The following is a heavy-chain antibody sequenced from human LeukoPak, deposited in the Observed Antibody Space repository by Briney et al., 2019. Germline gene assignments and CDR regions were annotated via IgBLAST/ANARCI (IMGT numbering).Heavy chain of an antibody. CDR1: GGSISSHY. D-gene: IGHD5-12*01. CDR2: IYTSGST. V-gene: IGHV4-4*07. CDR3: ARERYSGYDFGFRDFDY. J-gene: IGHJ4*02. Sequence: SETLSLTCTVSGGSISSHYWSWIRQPAGKGLEWIGRIYTSGSTNYNPSLKSRVTMSVDTSKNQFSLKLSSVTAADTAVYYCARERYSGYDFGFRDFDYWGQGTLVTVSS.